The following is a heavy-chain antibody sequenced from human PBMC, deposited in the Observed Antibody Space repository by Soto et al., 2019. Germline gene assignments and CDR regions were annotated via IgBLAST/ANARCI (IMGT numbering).Heavy chain of an antibody. CDR1: GGSISSGGYY. CDR2: IYYSGST. Sequence: QVQLQESGPGLVKPSQTLSLTCTVSGGSISSGGYYWSWIRQHPGKGLEWIGYIYYSGSTYYNPSLKRRVTIPLDTSNNQFSLKLSSVTAADTAVDYCAIVFCGGNCYPNYWGQGTLVTVSS. D-gene: IGHD2-21*02. CDR3: AIVFCGGNCYPNY. J-gene: IGHJ4*02. V-gene: IGHV4-31*03.